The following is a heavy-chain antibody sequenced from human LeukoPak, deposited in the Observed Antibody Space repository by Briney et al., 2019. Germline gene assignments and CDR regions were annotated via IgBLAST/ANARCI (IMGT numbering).Heavy chain of an antibody. D-gene: IGHD4-23*01. Sequence: SETLSLTCAVYGGSFSGYYWSWIRQPPGKGLEWIGEINHSGSTNYNPSLKSRVTISVDTSKNQFSLKLSSVTAADTAVYYCAKTHYGGNSGWVYWGQGTLVTVSS. V-gene: IGHV4-34*01. CDR3: AKTHYGGNSGWVY. CDR2: INHSGST. J-gene: IGHJ4*02. CDR1: GGSFSGYY.